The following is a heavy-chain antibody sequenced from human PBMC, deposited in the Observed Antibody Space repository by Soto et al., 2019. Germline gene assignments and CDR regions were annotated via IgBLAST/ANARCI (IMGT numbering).Heavy chain of an antibody. V-gene: IGHV4-4*02. CDR2: IYRTGTS. CDR1: GGSFTSNNW. Sequence: TSETLSLTCAVSGGSFTSNNWWTWLRQPPGQGLEWIGEIYRTGTSNYNPSLKSRVTISLDKSENHFSLKVTSLTAADTAVYYCASRDPGTSVDYWGQGTLVTVSS. J-gene: IGHJ4*02. D-gene: IGHD1-7*01. CDR3: ASRDPGTSVDY.